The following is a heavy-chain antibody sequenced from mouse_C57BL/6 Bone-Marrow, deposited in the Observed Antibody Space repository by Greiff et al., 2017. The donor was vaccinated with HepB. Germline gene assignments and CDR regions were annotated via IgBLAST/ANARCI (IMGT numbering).Heavy chain of an antibody. Sequence: VQLQESGAELARPGASVKLSCKASGYTFTSYGISWVKQRTGQGLEWIGEIYPRSGNTYYNEKFKGKATLTAVKSSSTAYMELRSLTSEDSAVYFCARYGYYGAMDYWSQGTSVTVSS. CDR2: IYPRSGNT. CDR1: GYTFTSYG. D-gene: IGHD2-3*01. CDR3: ARYGYYGAMDY. V-gene: IGHV1-81*01. J-gene: IGHJ4*01.